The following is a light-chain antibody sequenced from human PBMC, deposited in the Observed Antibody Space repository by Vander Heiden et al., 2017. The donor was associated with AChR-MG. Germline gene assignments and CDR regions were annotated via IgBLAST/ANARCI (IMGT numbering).Light chain of an antibody. Sequence: DIQMTQSPSTLSASVGDRVTITCRASQSISSWLAWYQQKPGKAPKLQIYKASSLESGVPSRFSGSGSGTEFTLTISSLQPDDFATYYCQQDNSYPYTFGQWTKLEIK. V-gene: IGKV1-5*03. CDR1: QSISSW. J-gene: IGKJ2*01. CDR3: QQDNSYPYT. CDR2: KAS.